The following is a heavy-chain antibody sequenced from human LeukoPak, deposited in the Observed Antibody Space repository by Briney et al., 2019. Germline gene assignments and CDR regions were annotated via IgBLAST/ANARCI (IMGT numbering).Heavy chain of an antibody. J-gene: IGHJ4*02. D-gene: IGHD4-11*01. CDR2: IDYSGGI. Sequence: SETLSLTCTVSGYSISSGYHWGWIRQTPGKGLEWLGSIDYSGGIYDNPSLRSRVTISLDTSKNQVYLKVKSVTAADTAVYYCVRSEIDDYSKYWGQGTLVIVSS. V-gene: IGHV4-38-2*02. CDR1: GYSISSGYH. CDR3: VRSEIDDYSKY.